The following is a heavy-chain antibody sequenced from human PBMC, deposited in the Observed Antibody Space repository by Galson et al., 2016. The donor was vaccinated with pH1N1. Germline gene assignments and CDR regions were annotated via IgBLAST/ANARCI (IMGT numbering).Heavy chain of an antibody. CDR1: GHRFTAYY. Sequence: SVKVSCKASGHRFTAYYFHWVRQAPGQGLEWMGIIDPGIGSTNFAERFQGRVTVTRDVSTSTVYMSMASLTSDDTAMYYCVGIKGGVFDVWGQGTMVTVSS. D-gene: IGHD1-14*01. CDR3: VGIKGGVFDV. V-gene: IGHV1-46*01. CDR2: IDPGIGST. J-gene: IGHJ3*01.